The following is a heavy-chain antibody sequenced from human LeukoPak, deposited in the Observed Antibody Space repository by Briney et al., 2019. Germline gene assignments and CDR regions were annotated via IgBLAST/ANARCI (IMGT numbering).Heavy chain of an antibody. V-gene: IGHV4-38-2*02. CDR2: IHVSGTT. J-gene: IGHJ4*02. Sequence: SETLSLTCVVSGFSISSGYYWGWIRQPPGKGLEWIANIHVSGTTFYNSSLNSRVAISIDTSKYQFSLKLSSVTAADTAVYFCAREAERRIVNWGRGTLVTVSS. D-gene: IGHD1-1*01. CDR1: GFSISSGYY. CDR3: AREAERRIVN.